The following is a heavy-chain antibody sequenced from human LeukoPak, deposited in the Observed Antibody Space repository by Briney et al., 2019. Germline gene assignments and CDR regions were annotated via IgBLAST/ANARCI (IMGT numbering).Heavy chain of an antibody. CDR1: GFNFSDVW. Sequence: PGGSLRLSCEASGFNFSDVWMNWVRQAPGKGLEWIGRIKTKTDGRATEYAAPAKGRFTISRDDSKSTVYLHMNSLKTEDTALYYCVTRITSTGDYWGQGTLVTVSS. CDR2: IKTKTDGRAT. D-gene: IGHD3-16*01. V-gene: IGHV3-15*01. CDR3: VTRITSTGDY. J-gene: IGHJ4*02.